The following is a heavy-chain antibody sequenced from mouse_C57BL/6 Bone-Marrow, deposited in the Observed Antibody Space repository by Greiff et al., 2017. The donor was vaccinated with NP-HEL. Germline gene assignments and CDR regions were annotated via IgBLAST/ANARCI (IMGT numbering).Heavy chain of an antibody. Sequence: QVTLKESGPGLVQPSQSLSITCTVSGFSLTSYGVHWVCQSPGKGLEWLGVIWSGGSTDYNAAFISRLSISKDNSKSQVFFKMNSLQADDTAIYYCARSRYSNAYAMDYWGQGTPVTVSS. CDR3: ARSRYSNAYAMDY. D-gene: IGHD2-5*01. CDR2: IWSGGST. CDR1: GFSLTSYG. V-gene: IGHV2-2*01. J-gene: IGHJ4*01.